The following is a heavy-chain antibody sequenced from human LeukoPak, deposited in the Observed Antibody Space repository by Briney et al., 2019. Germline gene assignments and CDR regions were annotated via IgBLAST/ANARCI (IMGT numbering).Heavy chain of an antibody. J-gene: IGHJ2*01. CDR1: GFTFSSYA. CDR2: ITGRGAST. V-gene: IGHV3-23*01. Sequence: GRSLRLSCAASGFTFSSYAMSWVSQAPGKGLEWVSAITGRGASTYYADSVKGRFTISRDNSKNTLYLQMNSLRAEDTAVYYCAKVPPSPGWWYFDLWGRGTLVTVSS. CDR3: AKVPPSPGWWYFDL.